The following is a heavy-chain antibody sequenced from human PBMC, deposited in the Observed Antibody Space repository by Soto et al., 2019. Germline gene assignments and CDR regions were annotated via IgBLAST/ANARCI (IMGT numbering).Heavy chain of an antibody. J-gene: IGHJ5*02. D-gene: IGHD3-22*01. Sequence: QLQLQESGPGLVKPSETLSLTCTVSPASIITTYSWSWIRQPAGKGLEWLGRIHTSGTTNYNPSLKSRVSMSVDTSKNQFTLKLRSVTAADTAVYYCARAYYFDDTGNWFDPWGQGTRVNVSS. CDR3: ARAYYFDDTGNWFDP. V-gene: IGHV4-4*07. CDR2: IHTSGTT. CDR1: PASIITTYS.